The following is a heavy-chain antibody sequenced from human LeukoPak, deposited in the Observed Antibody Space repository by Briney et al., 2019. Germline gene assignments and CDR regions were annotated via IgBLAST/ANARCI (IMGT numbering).Heavy chain of an antibody. Sequence: PSETLSLTCAVYGGSLSGYYWSWIRQPPGKGLEWIGEINHSGSTNYNPSLKSRVTISVDTSKNQFSLKLSSVTAADTAVYYCARKQKRWLTVRSGAFDIWGQGTMVTVSS. CDR2: INHSGST. V-gene: IGHV4-34*01. CDR3: ARKQKRWLTVRSGAFDI. CDR1: GGSLSGYY. J-gene: IGHJ3*02. D-gene: IGHD5-24*01.